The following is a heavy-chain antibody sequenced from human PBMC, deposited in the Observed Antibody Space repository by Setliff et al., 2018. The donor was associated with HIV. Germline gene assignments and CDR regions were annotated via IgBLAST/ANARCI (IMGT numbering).Heavy chain of an antibody. CDR3: AAQDLDLVKYYYMDY. CDR1: GAVISRSTHH. V-gene: IGHV4-39*07. CDR2: LSSNGNT. D-gene: IGHD2-21*01. Sequence: SETLSLTCSVSGAVISRSTHHWAWIRQPPGKGLEWIGALSSNGNTYFNPTLKSRVTLSIDSSKNLFSLKLNSLTAAGTAVYFCAAQDLDLVKYYYMDYWGPGALVTVSS. J-gene: IGHJ4*02.